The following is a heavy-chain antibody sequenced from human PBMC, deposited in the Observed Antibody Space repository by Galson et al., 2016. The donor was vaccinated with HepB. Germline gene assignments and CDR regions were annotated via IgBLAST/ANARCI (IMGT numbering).Heavy chain of an antibody. CDR3: ARAYGSGWSY. V-gene: IGHV3-11*01. Sequence: SLRLSCAASGFTFSDFHMTWVRQAPGKGLEWVSDISNSGSTIYYADSVKGRFTISRDNAKNSLYLQMNSLRADDTAVYYCARAYGSGWSYWGQGTLVPVSS. CDR2: ISNSGSTI. CDR1: GFTFSDFH. J-gene: IGHJ4*02. D-gene: IGHD6-19*01.